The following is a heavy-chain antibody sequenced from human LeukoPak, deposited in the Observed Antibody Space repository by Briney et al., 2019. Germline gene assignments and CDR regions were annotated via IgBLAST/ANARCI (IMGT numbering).Heavy chain of an antibody. D-gene: IGHD1-26*01. CDR3: ARDRGGTYDY. Sequence: PSETLSLTCTVSGGSISSSSYYWGWIRQPPGKGLEWIGSIYYSGSTYYNPSLKSRLTISVDTSKNQFSLRLSSVTAADTAVYYCARDRGGTYDYWGQGTLVTVSS. V-gene: IGHV4-39*07. CDR1: GGSISSSSYY. J-gene: IGHJ4*02. CDR2: IYYSGST.